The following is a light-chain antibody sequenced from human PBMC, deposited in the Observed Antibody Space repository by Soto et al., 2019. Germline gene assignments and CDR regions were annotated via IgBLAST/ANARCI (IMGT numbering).Light chain of an antibody. CDR3: SSYTTSSALV. J-gene: IGLJ2*01. Sequence: QSALTQSASVSGSPGQSITIPCTGTSSDVGGYDYVSWYQQHPGKVPKLIIYEVIKRPSGVSHRFSGSKSGNTASLTISGLQTEDEADYYCSSYTTSSALVFGGGTKPPS. V-gene: IGLV2-14*01. CDR1: SSDVGGYDY. CDR2: EVI.